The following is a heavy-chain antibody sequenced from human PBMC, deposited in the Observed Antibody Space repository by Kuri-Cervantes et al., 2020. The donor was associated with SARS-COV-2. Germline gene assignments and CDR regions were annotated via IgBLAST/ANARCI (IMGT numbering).Heavy chain of an antibody. J-gene: IGHJ6*03. V-gene: IGHV3-21*01. CDR2: ISSSSSYI. CDR1: GFTFSSYG. D-gene: IGHD3-9*01. Sequence: GESLKISCAASGFTFSSYGMHWVRQAPGKGLEWVSFISSSSSYIYYADSVKGRFTVSRDNAKNSLFLQMDSLRAEDTALYYCARASTFDWLAYYYFHMDVWGKGTTVTVSS. CDR3: ARASTFDWLAYYYFHMDV.